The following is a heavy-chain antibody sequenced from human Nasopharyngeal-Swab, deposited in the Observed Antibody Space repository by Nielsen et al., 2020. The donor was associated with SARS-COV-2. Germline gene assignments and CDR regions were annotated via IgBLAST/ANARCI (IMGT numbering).Heavy chain of an antibody. J-gene: IGHJ4*02. CDR1: GFTFTSYA. CDR3: ARDRGSYGFDY. V-gene: IGHV3-23*01. Sequence: GESLKISCAASGFTFTSYAMSWVRQAPGKGLEWVSGISGSGSSTYYADSVKGRFTISRDNSKNTMYLQMNSLRAEDTAVYYCARDRGSYGFDYWGQGTLVNVSS. D-gene: IGHD1-26*01. CDR2: ISGSGSST.